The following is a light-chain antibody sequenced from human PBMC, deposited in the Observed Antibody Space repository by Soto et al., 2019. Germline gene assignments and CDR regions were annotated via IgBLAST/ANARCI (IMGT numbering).Light chain of an antibody. CDR1: SSDVGAHNY. CDR3: SSYTGTPTLVI. V-gene: IGLV2-14*03. CDR2: DVS. J-gene: IGLJ2*01. Sequence: QSALTQPASVSGSPGQSIAISCTGTSSDVGAHNYVSWYQQHPGKAPKLMIYDVSTRPSGVSTRFSGFNSGNTASLTISGLQAEDEADYYCSSYTGTPTLVIFGGGTKLTVL.